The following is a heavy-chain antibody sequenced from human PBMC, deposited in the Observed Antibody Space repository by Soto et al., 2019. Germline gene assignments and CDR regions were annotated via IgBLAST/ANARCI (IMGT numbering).Heavy chain of an antibody. CDR2: ISWNSGSI. Sequence: EVQLVESGGGLVQPGRSLRLSCAASGLTFDDYAMHWVRQAPGKGLEWVSGISWNSGSIGYADSVKGRFTISRDNAKNSMYLQMNSLRAEDTALYYCAKGSRAARSSNFDYWGQGTLVTVSS. J-gene: IGHJ4*02. CDR3: AKGSRAARSSNFDY. V-gene: IGHV3-9*01. CDR1: GLTFDDYA. D-gene: IGHD6-6*01.